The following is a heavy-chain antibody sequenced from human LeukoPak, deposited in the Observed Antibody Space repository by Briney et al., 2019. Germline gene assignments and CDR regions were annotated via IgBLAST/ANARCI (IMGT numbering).Heavy chain of an antibody. Sequence: SETLSLTCAVSGYSISSGYYWGWIRQPPGKGLEWIGSIYHSGSTYYNPSLKSRVTISVDTSKNQFSLKLTSVTAADTAVYYCAGDASSGGHYWGQGTLVTVSS. CDR3: AGDASSGGHY. D-gene: IGHD3-22*01. CDR2: IYHSGST. V-gene: IGHV4-38-2*02. CDR1: GYSISSGYY. J-gene: IGHJ4*02.